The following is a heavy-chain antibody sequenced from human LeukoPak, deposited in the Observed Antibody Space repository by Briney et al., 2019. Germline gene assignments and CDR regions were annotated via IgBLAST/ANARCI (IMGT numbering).Heavy chain of an antibody. CDR2: ISAYNGNT. Sequence: ASVKVSCKASGYTFTSYGISWVRQAPGQGLEWMGWISAYNGNTNYAQKLQGRVTMTTYTSTSTAYMELRSLRSDDTAVYYCARARLLRYSYGYGNDPWGQGTLVTVSS. D-gene: IGHD5-18*01. J-gene: IGHJ5*02. CDR1: GYTFTSYG. V-gene: IGHV1-18*01. CDR3: ARARLLRYSYGYGNDP.